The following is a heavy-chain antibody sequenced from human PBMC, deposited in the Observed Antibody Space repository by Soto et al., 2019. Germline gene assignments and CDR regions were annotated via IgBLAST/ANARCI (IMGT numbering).Heavy chain of an antibody. CDR1: GGTFSSYT. CDR2: IIPILGIA. J-gene: IGHJ3*02. Sequence: QVQLVQSGAEVKEPGSSVKVSCKASGGTFSSYTISWVRQAPGQGLEWMGRIIPILGIANYAQKFQGRVTITADKSTSTAYMELSSLRSEDTVVYYCARGADYYDSSDIMGAFDIWGQGTMVTVSS. V-gene: IGHV1-69*02. CDR3: ARGADYYDSSDIMGAFDI. D-gene: IGHD3-22*01.